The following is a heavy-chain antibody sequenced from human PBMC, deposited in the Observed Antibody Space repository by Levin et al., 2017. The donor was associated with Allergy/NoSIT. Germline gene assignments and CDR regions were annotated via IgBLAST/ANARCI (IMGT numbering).Heavy chain of an antibody. D-gene: IGHD2-2*01. CDR1: GGSFSGYY. CDR2: INHSGST. V-gene: IGHV4-34*01. CDR3: ARYPIVVVPAAYDKRRRAWFDP. J-gene: IGHJ5*02. Sequence: PSETLSLTCAVYGGSFSGYYWSWIRQPPGKGLEWIGEINHSGSTNYNPSLKSRVTISVDTSKNQFSLKLSSVTAADTAVYYCARYPIVVVPAAYDKRRRAWFDPWGQGTLVTVSS.